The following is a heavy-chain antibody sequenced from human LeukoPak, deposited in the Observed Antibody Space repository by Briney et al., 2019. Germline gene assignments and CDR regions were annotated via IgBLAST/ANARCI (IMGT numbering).Heavy chain of an antibody. Sequence: SETLSLTCSVSGGSISRSSYYWGWIRQPPGKGLEWIGSIYYSGSTYYNPSLKSRVTISVVTSKNQFSLKLSSVTAADTAVYYCARDRSSEDYFDYWGQETLVTVSS. V-gene: IGHV4-39*07. D-gene: IGHD3-16*02. J-gene: IGHJ4*02. CDR1: GGSISRSSYY. CDR3: ARDRSSEDYFDY. CDR2: IYYSGST.